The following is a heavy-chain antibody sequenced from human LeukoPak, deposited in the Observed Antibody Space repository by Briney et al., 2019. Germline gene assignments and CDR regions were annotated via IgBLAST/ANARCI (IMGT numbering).Heavy chain of an antibody. Sequence: ASVKVSCKASGYTFTSYYMHWVRQAPGQGLEWMGIINPSGGSTSYAQKFQGRVTMTRDTSTSTVYMELSSLRSEDTAVYYCARDKDLLSFPGRGMDVWGQGTTVTVSS. CDR2: INPSGGST. V-gene: IGHV1-46*01. CDR3: ARDKDLLSFPGRGMDV. CDR1: GYTFTSYY. J-gene: IGHJ6*02. D-gene: IGHD2-15*01.